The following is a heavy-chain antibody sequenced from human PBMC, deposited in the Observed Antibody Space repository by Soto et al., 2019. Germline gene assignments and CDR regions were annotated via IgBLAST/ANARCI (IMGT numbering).Heavy chain of an antibody. J-gene: IGHJ6*02. Sequence: SETLSLTCTVAGGSISSYYWSWIRQPPGKGLEWIGYIYYSGSTNYNPSLKSRVTISVDTSKNQFSLKLSSVTAADTAVYYCARLAVVAADGDYYYYGMDVWGQGTTVTVSS. CDR3: ARLAVVAADGDYYYYGMDV. V-gene: IGHV4-59*01. CDR1: GGSISSYY. D-gene: IGHD6-13*01. CDR2: IYYSGST.